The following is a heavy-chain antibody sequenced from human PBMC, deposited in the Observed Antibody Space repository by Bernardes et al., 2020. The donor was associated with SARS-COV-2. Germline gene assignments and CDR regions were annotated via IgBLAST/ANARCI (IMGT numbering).Heavy chain of an antibody. J-gene: IGHJ6*02. CDR3: ATQYPQVDDDYYYYGMDV. CDR2: IKSKTDDGTT. CDR1: GFTFTNAW. V-gene: IGHV3-15*01. Sequence: GGSLRLSCAASGFTFTNAWMSWVRQAPGKGLEWVGLIKSKTDDGTTDYAAPVKGRFSISRDDSKNTLYLQMNSLKTEDTGVYYCATQYPQVDDDYYYYGMDVWGQGTTVTVSS. D-gene: IGHD2-2*01.